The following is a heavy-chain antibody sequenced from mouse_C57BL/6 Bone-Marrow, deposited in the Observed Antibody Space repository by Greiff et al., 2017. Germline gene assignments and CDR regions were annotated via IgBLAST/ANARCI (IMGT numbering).Heavy chain of an antibody. CDR2: ISDGGSYT. CDR1: GFTFSSYA. CDR3: ARESSMVATTEYYIDY. V-gene: IGHV5-4*01. J-gene: IGHJ2*01. D-gene: IGHD2-2*01. Sequence: EVKLLESGGGLVKPGGSLKLSCAASGFTFSSYAMHWVRQTPEKRLEWVATISDGGSYTYYTDNVKGRFTISRDKAKNNPYLQLSHLKSEDTAMYYCARESSMVATTEYYIDYWGQGTTLTVSS.